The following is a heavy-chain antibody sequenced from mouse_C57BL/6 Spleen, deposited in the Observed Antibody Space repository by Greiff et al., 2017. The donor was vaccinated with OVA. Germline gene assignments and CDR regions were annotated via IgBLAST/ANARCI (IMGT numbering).Heavy chain of an antibody. Sequence: EVHLVESGGGLVKPGGSLKLSCAASGFTFSSYTMSWVRQTPEKRLEWVATISGGGGNTYYPDSVKGRFTISRDNAKNTLYLQMSSLRSEDTALYYCARRGYDRGFDYWGQGTTLTVSS. CDR3: ARRGYDRGFDY. CDR1: GFTFSSYT. V-gene: IGHV5-9*01. CDR2: ISGGGGNT. J-gene: IGHJ2*01. D-gene: IGHD2-2*01.